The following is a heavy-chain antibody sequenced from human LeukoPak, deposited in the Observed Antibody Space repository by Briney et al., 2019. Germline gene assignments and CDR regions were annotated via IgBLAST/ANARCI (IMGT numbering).Heavy chain of an antibody. CDR2: IYYSGST. J-gene: IGHJ5*02. CDR1: GGSISSYY. D-gene: IGHD1-26*01. V-gene: IGHV4-59*08. Sequence: SETLSLTCTVSGGSISSYYWSWIRQPPGKGLEWIGYIYYSGSTNYNPSLKSRVTISVDTSKNQFSLKLSSVTAADTAVYYCARLGAVGAIPFDPWGQGTLVAVSS. CDR3: ARLGAVGAIPFDP.